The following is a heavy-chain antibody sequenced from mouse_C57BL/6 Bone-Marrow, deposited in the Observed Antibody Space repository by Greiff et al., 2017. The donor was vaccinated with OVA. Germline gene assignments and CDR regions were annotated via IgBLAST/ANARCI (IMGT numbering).Heavy chain of an antibody. D-gene: IGHD1-1*01. Sequence: QVQLQQSGPELVKPGASVKISCKASGYAFSSSWMNWVKQRPGKGLEWIGRIYPGDGDTNYNGKFKGKATMTADKSSSTAYMQLSSLTSEDSAVYFCARIYYYGSSLYFDYWGQGTTLTVSS. CDR1: GYAFSSSW. V-gene: IGHV1-82*01. CDR3: ARIYYYGSSLYFDY. J-gene: IGHJ2*01. CDR2: IYPGDGDT.